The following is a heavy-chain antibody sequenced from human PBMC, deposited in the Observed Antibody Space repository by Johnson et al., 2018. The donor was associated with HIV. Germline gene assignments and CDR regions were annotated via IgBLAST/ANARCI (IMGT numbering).Heavy chain of an antibody. CDR3: ARDRRGATIDDAFDI. V-gene: IGHV3-11*04. J-gene: IGHJ3*02. D-gene: IGHD1-26*01. CDR2: SSSSGSTI. CDR1: GVIFSDYY. Sequence: QVQLVESGGGLVKPGGSLRLSCAVSGVIFSDYYMSWIRQAPGKGLEWVSYSSSSGSTIYYADSVQGRFTISRDNSKNTLYLQMNSLRAEDTAVYYCARDRRGATIDDAFDIWGQGTMVTVSS.